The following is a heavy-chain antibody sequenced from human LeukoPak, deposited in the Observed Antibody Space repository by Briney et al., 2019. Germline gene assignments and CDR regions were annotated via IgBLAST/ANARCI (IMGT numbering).Heavy chain of an antibody. CDR1: GYTFTNSG. J-gene: IGHJ6*02. CDR2: IGGDGTT. V-gene: IGHV3-23*01. D-gene: IGHD3-10*01. CDR3: AKGPYGLEMYYGMDV. Sequence: GGSLRLSWATSGYTFTNSGISSVRQAPGKGLQWLSVIGGDGTTYYADSVKGRFTVSRDNSENTLYLQMNSLRAEDTVVYYCAKGPYGLEMYYGMDVWGQGTTVTV.